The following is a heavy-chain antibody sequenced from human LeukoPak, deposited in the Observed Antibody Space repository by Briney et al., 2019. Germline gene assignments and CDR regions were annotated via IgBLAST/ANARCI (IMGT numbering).Heavy chain of an antibody. D-gene: IGHD6-19*01. J-gene: IGHJ4*02. CDR1: EYTFNSYY. CDR2: INHSGGST. V-gene: IGHV1-46*02. Sequence: GASVNVSSKSSEYTFNSYYMHWVRPAPGQVLEWMGIINHSGGSTSYAQKFQGRVTMTRDMSTSTVYMELSSLRAEDTALYYCARRRAIAVAVTLDYWGQGTLVTVSS. CDR3: ARRRAIAVAVTLDY.